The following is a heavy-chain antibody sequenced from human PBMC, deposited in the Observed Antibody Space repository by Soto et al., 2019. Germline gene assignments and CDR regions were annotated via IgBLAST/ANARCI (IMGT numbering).Heavy chain of an antibody. CDR3: ARVSYYYDSSGYYSTSPGPGPIDY. CDR1: GGSVSSGSYD. V-gene: IGHV4-61*01. D-gene: IGHD3-22*01. J-gene: IGHJ4*02. Sequence: PSETLSLTCTVSGGSVSSGSYDWSWIRQPPGKGLEWIGYIYYSGSTNYNPSLKSRVTISVDTSKNQFSLKLSSVTAADTAVYYCARVSYYYDSSGYYSTSPGPGPIDYWGQGTLVTVSS. CDR2: IYYSGST.